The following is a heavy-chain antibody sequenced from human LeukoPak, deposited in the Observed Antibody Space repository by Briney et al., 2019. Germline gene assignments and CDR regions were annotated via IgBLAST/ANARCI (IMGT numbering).Heavy chain of an antibody. CDR3: VRRRDCTSSSCYSGYFDP. CDR2: VYYRGNT. D-gene: IGHD2-2*01. V-gene: IGHV4-39*01. J-gene: IGHJ5*02. Sequence: SETLSLTRTVSGGSVSSISYYWGWIRQPPGKGLEWIGTVYYRGNTYYNPTLRSRVTISLDTSKSQFSLKVTSVTAADTAVYYCVRRRDCTSSSCYSGYFDPWGQGTLVTVSS. CDR1: GGSVSSISYY.